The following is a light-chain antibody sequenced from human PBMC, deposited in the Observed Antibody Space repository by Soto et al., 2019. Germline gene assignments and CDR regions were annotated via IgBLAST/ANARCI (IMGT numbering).Light chain of an antibody. V-gene: IGLV2-23*01. CDR3: CLYAGSSTYV. J-gene: IGLJ1*01. CDR1: SSDVGSYNL. Sequence: QSALTQPASVSGSPGQSITISCTGTSSDVGSYNLVSWYQQYPGKAPKLMIYEGSKRPSGVSNRFSGSKSGNTASLTISGLQAEDEADYYCCLYAGSSTYVFGTGTKLTVL. CDR2: EGS.